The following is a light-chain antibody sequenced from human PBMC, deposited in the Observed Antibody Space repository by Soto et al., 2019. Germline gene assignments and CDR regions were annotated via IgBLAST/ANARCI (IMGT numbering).Light chain of an antibody. J-gene: IGKJ4*01. CDR2: GAS. CDR3: HQSGSSPGLT. V-gene: IGKV3-20*01. CDR1: QSVSSSY. Sequence: EIVLTQSPGTLSLSPGERATLSCRASQSVSSSYLAWYQQKPGQAPRLLIYGASRRATGIPDRFSGSGSGKDFTLNISRLEPEDFAVYYCHQSGSSPGLTLGGGTKVDIK.